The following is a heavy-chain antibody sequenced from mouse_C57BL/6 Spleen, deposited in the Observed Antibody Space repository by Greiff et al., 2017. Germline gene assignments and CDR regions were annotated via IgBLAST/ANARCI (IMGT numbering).Heavy chain of an antibody. D-gene: IGHD1-1*01. Sequence: QVQLQQPGTELVKPGASVKLSCKASGYTFTSYWMHWVKQRPGQGLEWIGNINPSNGGTNYNEKFKSKATLTVDKSSSTAYMQLSSLTSDGSAVYYCSRESFITEGFAYWGPGTLVTVSA. J-gene: IGHJ3*01. CDR1: GYTFTSYW. CDR2: INPSNGGT. V-gene: IGHV1-53*01. CDR3: SRESFITEGFAY.